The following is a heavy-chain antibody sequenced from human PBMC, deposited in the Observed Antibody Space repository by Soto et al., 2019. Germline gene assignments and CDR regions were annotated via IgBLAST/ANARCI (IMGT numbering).Heavy chain of an antibody. D-gene: IGHD7-27*01. CDR3: AKDRRLLGFSDAFDI. CDR1: GFSFSNYA. J-gene: IGHJ3*02. CDR2: IRGSGGFT. V-gene: IGHV3-23*01. Sequence: PGGSLRLSCAASGFSFSNYALSWVRQAPGTGLEWVSGIRGSGGFTDYADSVRGRFTISRDNSKNTLYLQMNSLRAEDTAVYYCAKDRRLLGFSDAFDIWGQGTMVTVSS.